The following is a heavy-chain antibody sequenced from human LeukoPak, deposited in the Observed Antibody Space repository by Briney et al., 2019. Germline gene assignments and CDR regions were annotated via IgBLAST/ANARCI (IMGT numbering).Heavy chain of an antibody. CDR1: GYTFTSYD. J-gene: IGHJ6*02. CDR2: MNPNGGNT. CDR3: AREYGSGKRDYYYYGMDV. Sequence: ASVKVSCKASGYTFTSYDINWVRQATGQGLEWMGWMNPNGGNTGYAQKFQGRVTMTRNTSISTAYMELSSLRSEDTAVYYCAREYGSGKRDYYYYGMDVWGQGTTVTVSS. D-gene: IGHD3-10*01. V-gene: IGHV1-8*02.